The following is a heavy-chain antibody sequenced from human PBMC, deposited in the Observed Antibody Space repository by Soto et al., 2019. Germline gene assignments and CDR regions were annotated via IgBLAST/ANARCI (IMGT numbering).Heavy chain of an antibody. Sequence: PSETLSLTCTVSGGSISSYYWSWIRQPPGKGLEWIGYIYYSGSTNYNPSLKSRVTISVDTSKNQFSLKLSSVTAADTAVYYCARGGSFEYSSSWYVPTYYYYGMDVWGQGTTVTVSS. J-gene: IGHJ6*02. CDR2: IYYSGST. D-gene: IGHD6-13*01. CDR3: ARGGSFEYSSSWYVPTYYYYGMDV. V-gene: IGHV4-59*08. CDR1: GGSISSYY.